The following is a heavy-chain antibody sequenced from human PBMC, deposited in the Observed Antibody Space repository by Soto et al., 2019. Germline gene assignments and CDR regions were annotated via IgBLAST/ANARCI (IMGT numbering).Heavy chain of an antibody. V-gene: IGHV4-61*08. D-gene: IGHD3-22*01. J-gene: IGHJ4*02. Sequence: SETLSLTCAVSGGSISSGGYSWSWIRQPPGKGLEWIGYIYYSGSTNYNPSLKSRVTISVDTSKNQFSLKLSSVTAADTAVYYCARHRGDYYDSSGAIDYWGQGTLVTVSS. CDR1: GGSISSGGYS. CDR2: IYYSGST. CDR3: ARHRGDYYDSSGAIDY.